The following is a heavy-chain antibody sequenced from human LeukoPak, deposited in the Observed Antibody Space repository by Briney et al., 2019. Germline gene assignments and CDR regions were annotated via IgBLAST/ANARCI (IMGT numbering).Heavy chain of an antibody. Sequence: PSETLSLTCTVSGGSISSYYWSWIRQPPGKGLEWIGYIYYSGSTYYNPSLKSRVTISVDTSKNQFSLKLSSVTAADTAVYYCASTQLRFLDVWGKGTTVTVSS. CDR2: IYYSGST. D-gene: IGHD3-3*01. V-gene: IGHV4-59*12. CDR3: ASTQLRFLDV. CDR1: GGSISSYY. J-gene: IGHJ6*04.